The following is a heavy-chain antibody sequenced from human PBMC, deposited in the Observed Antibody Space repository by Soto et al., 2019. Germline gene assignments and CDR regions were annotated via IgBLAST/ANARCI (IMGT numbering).Heavy chain of an antibody. CDR1: GFTFTSSA. CDR2: IVVGSGNT. V-gene: IGHV1-58*01. CDR3: AAVDYDYVWGSYRWSSYDY. Sequence: SVKVSCKASGFTFTSSAVQWVRQARGQRLEWIGWIVVGSGNTNYAQKFQERVTITRDMSTSTAYMELSSLRSEDTAVYYCAAVDYDYVWGSYRWSSYDYWGQGTLVTVSS. D-gene: IGHD3-16*02. J-gene: IGHJ4*02.